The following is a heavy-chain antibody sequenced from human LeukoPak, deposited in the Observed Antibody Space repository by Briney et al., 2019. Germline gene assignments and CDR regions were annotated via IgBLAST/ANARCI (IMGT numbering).Heavy chain of an antibody. Sequence: SETLSLTCTVSGGSISSYYWSWIRQPPGKGLEWIGYIYYSGSTNYNPSLKSRVTISVDTSKNQFSLKLSSVTAAGTAVYYCARLPGSGYFDYRGQGILVTVSS. CDR3: ARLPGSGYFDY. CDR1: GGSISSYY. CDR2: IYYSGST. J-gene: IGHJ4*02. V-gene: IGHV4-59*08. D-gene: IGHD3-22*01.